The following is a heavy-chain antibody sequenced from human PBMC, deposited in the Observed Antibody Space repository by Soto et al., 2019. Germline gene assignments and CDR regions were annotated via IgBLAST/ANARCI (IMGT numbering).Heavy chain of an antibody. J-gene: IGHJ6*02. CDR1: GGSISSYY. CDR2: IYYSGST. V-gene: IGHV4-59*01. Sequence: PSETLSLTCTVSGGSISSYYWSWIRQPPGKGLEWIGYIYYSGSTNYNPSLKSRVTISVDTSKNQFSLKLSSVTAADTAVYYCARVTARRPKGYYYYYYGMDVWGQGTTVTASS. D-gene: IGHD2-15*01. CDR3: ARVTARRPKGYYYYYYGMDV.